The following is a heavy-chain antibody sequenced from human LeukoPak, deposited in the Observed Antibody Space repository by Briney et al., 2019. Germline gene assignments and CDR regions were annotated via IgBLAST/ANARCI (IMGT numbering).Heavy chain of an antibody. CDR1: GFTFSSFW. CDR3: ARDPEEWELLLDY. V-gene: IGHV3-7*01. Sequence: PGGSLRLSCAASGFTFSSFWMGWVRQTPGKRLEWVANMNIDGSEKYYADSVKGRFSISRDNARNSVYLQMNSLRVDDTAVYYCARDPEEWELLLDYWGQGTLVTVSS. J-gene: IGHJ4*02. D-gene: IGHD1-26*01. CDR2: MNIDGSEK.